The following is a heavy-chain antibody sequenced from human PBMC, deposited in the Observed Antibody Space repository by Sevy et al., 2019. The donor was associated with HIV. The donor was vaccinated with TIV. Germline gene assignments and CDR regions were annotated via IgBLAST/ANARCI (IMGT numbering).Heavy chain of an antibody. CDR3: AKDSGSYYMDV. Sequence: GGSLRLSCAASGFTFSSYGMSWVRQPPGKGLEWVSGISTSGGSTYYADSVKGRFTIYRDNSKNTLYLQMNSLRAEDTAVYYCAKDSGSYYMDVWGKGTTVTVSS. D-gene: IGHD1-26*01. J-gene: IGHJ6*03. CDR2: ISTSGGST. V-gene: IGHV3-23*01. CDR1: GFTFSSYG.